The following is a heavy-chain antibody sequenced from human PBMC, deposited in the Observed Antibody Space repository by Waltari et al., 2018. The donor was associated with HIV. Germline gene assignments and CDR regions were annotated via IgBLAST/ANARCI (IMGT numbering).Heavy chain of an antibody. D-gene: IGHD6-19*01. J-gene: IGHJ5*01. CDR2: MSSSSSAK. CDR3: ARSAVAGTLDS. CDR1: GFTFRNYS. Sequence: VQLVESVGGVVEPGGSLRLSCVVAGFTFRNYSMNCVRQAPGKGLQWISYMSSSSSAKYDADSVKGRFTISRDNAKNSLYLQMNSLRHEDTAVYDCARSAVAGTLDSWGQGTLVTVSS. V-gene: IGHV3-48*02.